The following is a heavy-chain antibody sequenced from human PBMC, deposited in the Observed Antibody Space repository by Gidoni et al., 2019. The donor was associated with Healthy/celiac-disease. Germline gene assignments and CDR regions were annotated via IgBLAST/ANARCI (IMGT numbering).Heavy chain of an antibody. V-gene: IGHV3-33*01. J-gene: IGHJ4*02. CDR1: GFPFSRYG. D-gene: IGHD2-2*01. CDR3: ARVPCSTSCYDIDY. Sequence: QVQLVESGGGVVQPGRSLRLSCAASGFPFSRYGMHWVRQAPGKGLEWVAVIWYDGSNKYYADSVKGRFTISRDNSKNTLYLQMNSLRAEDTAVYYCARVPCSTSCYDIDYWGQGTLVTVSS. CDR2: IWYDGSNK.